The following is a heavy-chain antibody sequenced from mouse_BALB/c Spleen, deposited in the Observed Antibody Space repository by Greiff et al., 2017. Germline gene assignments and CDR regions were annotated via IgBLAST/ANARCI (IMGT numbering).Heavy chain of an antibody. V-gene: IGHV5-6-5*01. CDR3: ARVTMMGAWFAY. CDR1: GFTFSSYA. CDR2: ISSGGST. D-gene: IGHD2-3*01. Sequence: DVKLVESGGGLVKPGGSLKLSCAASGFTFSSYAMSWVRQTPEKRLEWVASISSGGSTYYPDSVKGRFTISRDNARNILYLQMSSLRSEDTAMYYCARVTMMGAWFAYWGQGTLVTVSA. J-gene: IGHJ3*01.